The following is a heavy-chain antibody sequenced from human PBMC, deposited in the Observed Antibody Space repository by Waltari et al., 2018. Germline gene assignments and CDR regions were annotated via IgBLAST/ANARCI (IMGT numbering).Heavy chain of an antibody. D-gene: IGHD3-3*01. CDR1: GYTFTSYD. CDR2: MNPNSGNT. J-gene: IGHJ4*02. Sequence: QVQLVQSGAEVKKPGASVKVSCKASGYTFTSYDINWVRPATGQGLEWMGWMNPNSGNTGYAQKFQGRVTMTRNTSISTAYMELSSLRSEDTAVYYCARGSIAFWSGYYSSPVDYWGQGTLVTVFS. CDR3: ARGSIAFWSGYYSSPVDY. V-gene: IGHV1-8*01.